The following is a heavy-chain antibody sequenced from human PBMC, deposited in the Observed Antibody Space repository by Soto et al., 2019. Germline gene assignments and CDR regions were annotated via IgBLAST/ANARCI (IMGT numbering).Heavy chain of an antibody. CDR2: ISGSGGST. CDR1: GFTFSSYA. D-gene: IGHD6-13*01. Sequence: EVQLLESGGGLVQPGGSLRLSCAASGFTFSSYAMSWVRQAPGKGLEWVSAISGSGGSTYYADSVKGRFTISRDNSKNTLYLQMNSLRAEDTAVYYCAKGGGQLVDPNYYGMDVWGQGTTVTVSS. CDR3: AKGGGQLVDPNYYGMDV. J-gene: IGHJ6*02. V-gene: IGHV3-23*01.